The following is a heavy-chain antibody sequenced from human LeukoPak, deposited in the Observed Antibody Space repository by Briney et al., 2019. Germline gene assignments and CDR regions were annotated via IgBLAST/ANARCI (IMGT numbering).Heavy chain of an antibody. V-gene: IGHV4-34*01. D-gene: IGHD5-12*01. CDR2: INHSGST. Sequence: SETLSLTCAVYGGSFSGYYWSWIRQPPGKGLEWIEEINHSGSTNYNPSLKSRVTISVDTSKNQFSLKLSSVTAADTAVYYCARQVASKGEWAFDVWGQGTMVTVSS. CDR3: ARQVASKGEWAFDV. J-gene: IGHJ3*01. CDR1: GGSFSGYY.